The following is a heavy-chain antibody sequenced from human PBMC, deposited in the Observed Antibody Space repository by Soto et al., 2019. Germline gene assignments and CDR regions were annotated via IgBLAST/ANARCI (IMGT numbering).Heavy chain of an antibody. Sequence: PGGPLRLSSASARFTSFSYAMHRASQAPGKGLEWVAVISYDGSNKYYADSVKGRFTISRDNSKNTLYLQMNSLRAEDTAVYYCARVQEDTATPVWHYHYYGMGVWGQGTTVTVSS. CDR1: RFTSFSYA. D-gene: IGHD5-18*01. CDR3: ARVQEDTATPVWHYHYYGMGV. V-gene: IGHV3-30-3*01. CDR2: ISYDGSNK. J-gene: IGHJ6*02.